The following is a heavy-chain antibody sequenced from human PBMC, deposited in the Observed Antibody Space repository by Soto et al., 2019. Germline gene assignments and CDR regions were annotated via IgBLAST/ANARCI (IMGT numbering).Heavy chain of an antibody. CDR1: GFTFDDYA. CDR2: ISWNSGSV. CDR3: AKDIRSAATPTFDY. V-gene: IGHV3-9*01. D-gene: IGHD2-2*01. J-gene: IGHJ4*02. Sequence: PGGSLRLSCAASGFTFDDYAMHWVRQAPGKGLEWVSGISWNSGSVGHADSVKGRFTISRDNAKNSLYLQMNSLRAEDTALYYCAKDIRSAATPTFDYWGQGTLVTVS.